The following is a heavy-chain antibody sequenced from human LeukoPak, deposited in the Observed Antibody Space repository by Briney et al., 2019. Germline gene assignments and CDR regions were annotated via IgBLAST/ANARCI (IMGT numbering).Heavy chain of an antibody. D-gene: IGHD4-11*01. Sequence: GRSLRLSCAASGFTFSSYGMHWVRQAPGKGLEWVAVISYDGSNKYYADSVKGRFTISRANSKNTLYLQMKSLRVDDTAVYYCAKSVEHSNYRKFHDWGQGTLVTVSS. V-gene: IGHV3-30*18. J-gene: IGHJ4*02. CDR2: ISYDGSNK. CDR1: GFTFSSYG. CDR3: AKSVEHSNYRKFHD.